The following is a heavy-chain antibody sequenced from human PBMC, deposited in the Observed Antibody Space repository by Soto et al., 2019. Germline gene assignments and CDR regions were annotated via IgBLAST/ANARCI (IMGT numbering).Heavy chain of an antibody. D-gene: IGHD3-10*01. CDR3: ARDSGLFYGYFDY. CDR2: IWYDGSNK. CDR1: GFTFSSYG. V-gene: IGHV3-33*01. Sequence: GGSLRLSCAASGFTFSSYGMHWVRQAPGKGLEWVAVIWYDGSNKYYADSVKGRFTISRDNSKNTLYLQMNSLRAEDTAVYYCARDSGLFYGYFDYWGQGTLVTVSS. J-gene: IGHJ4*02.